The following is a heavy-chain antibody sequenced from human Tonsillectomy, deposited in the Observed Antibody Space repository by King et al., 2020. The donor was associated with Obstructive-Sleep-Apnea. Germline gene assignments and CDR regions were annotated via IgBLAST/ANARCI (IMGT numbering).Heavy chain of an antibody. V-gene: IGHV3-33*01. CDR2: IWYDGSNK. D-gene: IGHD4-17*01. Sequence: VQLVESGGGVVQPGRSLRLSCAASGFTFSSYGMHWVRQAPGKGLEWVAVIWYDGSNKYYADSVKGRFTISRDNSKNTLYLQMNSLRAEDTAVYYCARDHMTTVTMSNWYFDLWGRGTLVTVSS. CDR3: ARDHMTTVTMSNWYFDL. J-gene: IGHJ2*01. CDR1: GFTFSSYG.